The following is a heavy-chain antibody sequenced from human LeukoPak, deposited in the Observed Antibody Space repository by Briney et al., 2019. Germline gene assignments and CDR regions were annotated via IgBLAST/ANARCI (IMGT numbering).Heavy chain of an antibody. J-gene: IGHJ4*02. D-gene: IGHD6-13*01. CDR3: ARGPSRLAAAGYLYFDY. V-gene: IGHV4-59*01. CDR1: GGSISSNY. Sequence: SETLSLTCTVSGGSISSNYWSWIRQPPGKGLEWIGYIYYSGSTNYNPSLKSRVTISVDTSKNQFSLKLSSVTAADTAVYYCARGPSRLAAAGYLYFDYWGQGTLVTVSS. CDR2: IYYSGST.